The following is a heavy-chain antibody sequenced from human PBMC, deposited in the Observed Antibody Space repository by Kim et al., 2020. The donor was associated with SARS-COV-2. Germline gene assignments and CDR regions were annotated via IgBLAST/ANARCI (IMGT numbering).Heavy chain of an antibody. Sequence: GGSLRLSCAASGFTFSSYGMHWVRQAPGKGLEWVAVISYDGSNKYYADSVKGRFTISRDNSKNTLYLQMNSLRAEDTAVYYCAKWPTAMVTNDAFDIWGQGTMVTVSS. CDR1: GFTFSSYG. CDR3: AKWPTAMVTNDAFDI. V-gene: IGHV3-30*18. J-gene: IGHJ3*02. D-gene: IGHD5-18*01. CDR2: ISYDGSNK.